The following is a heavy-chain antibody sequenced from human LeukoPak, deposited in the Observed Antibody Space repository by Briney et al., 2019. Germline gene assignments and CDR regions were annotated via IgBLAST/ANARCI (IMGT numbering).Heavy chain of an antibody. CDR2: IKQDGGEK. Sequence: GGALTLFCAASGFTFSGHWMSWLRQAPGKGLEWVANIKQDGGEKYYVDSVKSRFTISRDNAKNSLYLQMNSLRAEDTAVYYCARDRGFGQADVWGKGTTVTVSS. CDR3: ARDRGFGQADV. J-gene: IGHJ6*04. D-gene: IGHD3-10*01. V-gene: IGHV3-7*01. CDR1: GFTFSGHW.